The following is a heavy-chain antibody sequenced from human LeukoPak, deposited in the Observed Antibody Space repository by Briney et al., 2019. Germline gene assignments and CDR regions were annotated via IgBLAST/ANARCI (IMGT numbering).Heavy chain of an antibody. D-gene: IGHD1-26*01. CDR1: GFTFDDYA. V-gene: IGHV3-53*01. J-gene: IGHJ4*02. CDR3: ARTYSGSYSRYFDY. CDR2: LYSGGST. Sequence: GGSLRLSCAASGFTFDDYAMHWVRQAPGKGLEWVSFLYSGGSTYYADSVKGRFTISRDNSKNTLYLQMNSLRAEDTAVYYCARTYSGSYSRYFDYWGQGTLVTVSS.